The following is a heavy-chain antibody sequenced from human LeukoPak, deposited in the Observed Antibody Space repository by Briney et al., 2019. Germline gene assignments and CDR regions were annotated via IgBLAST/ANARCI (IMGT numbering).Heavy chain of an antibody. D-gene: IGHD3-10*01. CDR3: ARVRWFGELFQNDYYYYYGMDV. Sequence: GGSLRLSCAASGFTFSSYWMSWVRQAPGKGLEWVANIKQDGSEKHYVDSVKGRFTISRDNAKNSLYLQMNSLRAEDTAVYYCARVRWFGELFQNDYYYYYGMDVWGQGTTVTVSS. V-gene: IGHV3-7*01. J-gene: IGHJ6*02. CDR2: IKQDGSEK. CDR1: GFTFSSYW.